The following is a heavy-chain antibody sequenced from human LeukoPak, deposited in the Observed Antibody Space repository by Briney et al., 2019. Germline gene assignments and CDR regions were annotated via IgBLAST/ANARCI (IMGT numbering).Heavy chain of an antibody. V-gene: IGHV3-48*03. CDR2: IDSSDSSGPAV. Sequence: GGSLRLSCVASGFTFSNHEMSWVRQAPGKGLEWISYIDSSDSSGPAVSYADSVKGRFTISRDNAKNSLHLQMNSLRAEDTAVYFCAREPTYDILTSDAFDIWGQGTMVTVSS. J-gene: IGHJ3*02. CDR1: GFTFSNHE. D-gene: IGHD3-9*01. CDR3: AREPTYDILTSDAFDI.